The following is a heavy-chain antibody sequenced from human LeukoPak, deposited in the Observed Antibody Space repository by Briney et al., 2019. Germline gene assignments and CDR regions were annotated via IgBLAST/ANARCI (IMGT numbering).Heavy chain of an antibody. CDR1: GFTFSTYW. CDR2: INGDGSIT. CDR3: TRDREQQPTYDY. Sequence: GRSLRLSCAASGFTFSTYWMHWVRQVPGKGLVWVSRINGDGSITTYADSVKGRFTISRDNAKNALYLQMNTLRAEDTAVYYCTRDREQQPTYDYWGQGTLVTVYS. D-gene: IGHD6-13*01. J-gene: IGHJ4*02. V-gene: IGHV3-74*01.